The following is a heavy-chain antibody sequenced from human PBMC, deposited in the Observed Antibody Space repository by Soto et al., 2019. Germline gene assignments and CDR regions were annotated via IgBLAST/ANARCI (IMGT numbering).Heavy chain of an antibody. J-gene: IGHJ6*01. D-gene: IGHD3-10*01. CDR3: VGVTFFRGMEV. Sequence: SQTLSLPCAISVYGVSSDTSAWSWIIQSPSRGLEWLGRTYYKSKWNNDYALSVKSRVTISPDTSQNQFSLDLDSVTPEDTAVYYCVGVTFFRGMEVWGQVTPVTVSS. CDR2: TYYKSKWNN. V-gene: IGHV6-1*01. CDR1: VYGVSSDTSA.